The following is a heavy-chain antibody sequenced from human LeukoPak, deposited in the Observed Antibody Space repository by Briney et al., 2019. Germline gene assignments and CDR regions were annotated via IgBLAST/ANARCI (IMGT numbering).Heavy chain of an antibody. J-gene: IGHJ3*02. Sequence: GGSLRLSCAVSGLPFSNHWMTWVRQAPGKGLERVANINQAGSEKYYVDSVKGRFSISRDNAKSSLYLQMNSLRVEDTAMYFCAREGYGDYHIWGQGTIVTVSS. CDR2: INQAGSEK. CDR3: AREGYGDYHI. V-gene: IGHV3-7*01. D-gene: IGHD4-17*01. CDR1: GLPFSNHW.